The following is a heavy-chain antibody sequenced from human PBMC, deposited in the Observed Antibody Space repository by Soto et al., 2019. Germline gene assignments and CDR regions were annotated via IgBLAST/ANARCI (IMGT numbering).Heavy chain of an antibody. CDR2: IYPGDSDT. D-gene: IGHD5-18*01. Sequence: GESLKISCKGSGFSSTTYWIGWVRQMPGKGLEWMGIIYPGDSDTRYSPSFQGQVTISADKSISTAYLQWSSLNASDTAMYYCASYGIADTAPIISAMAVWGQGTMATGS. CDR1: GFSSTTYW. J-gene: IGHJ6*01. V-gene: IGHV5-51*01. CDR3: ASYGIADTAPIISAMAV.